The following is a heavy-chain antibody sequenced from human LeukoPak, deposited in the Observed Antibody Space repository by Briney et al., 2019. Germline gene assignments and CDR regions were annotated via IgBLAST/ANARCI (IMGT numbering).Heavy chain of an antibody. V-gene: IGHV4-39*01. D-gene: IGHD3-10*01. J-gene: IGHJ4*02. CDR2: ICYSGST. CDR1: GGSISSRSYY. Sequence: PSETLSLTRTVSGGSISSRSYYWGWIRRPRGKGLEWIGRICYSGSTYYNPSLKSRVTISVDTSKHQFSLTLSSVTAADAAVYYCARLSRSGSYFDYWGQGTLVTVSS. CDR3: ARLSRSGSYFDY.